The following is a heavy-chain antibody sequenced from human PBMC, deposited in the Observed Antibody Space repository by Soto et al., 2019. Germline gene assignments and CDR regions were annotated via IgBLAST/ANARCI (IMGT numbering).Heavy chain of an antibody. CDR1: GFTFSSYA. Sequence: SCAASGFTFSSYAMSWVRQAPGKGLEWVSAISGSGGSTYYADSVKGRFTISRDNSKNTLYLQMNSLRAEDTAVYYCAKDNEYSSSSPWFDPWGQGTLVTVSS. D-gene: IGHD6-6*01. CDR2: ISGSGGST. CDR3: AKDNEYSSSSPWFDP. V-gene: IGHV3-23*01. J-gene: IGHJ5*02.